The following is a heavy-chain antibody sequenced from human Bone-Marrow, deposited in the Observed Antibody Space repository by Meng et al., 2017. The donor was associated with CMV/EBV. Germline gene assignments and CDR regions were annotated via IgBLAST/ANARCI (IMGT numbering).Heavy chain of an antibody. CDR3: AREILGYSSSPDY. CDR1: GFTFSSYW. CDR2: INSDGSST. Sequence: GGSLRHWCAASGFTFSSYWMHWVRQAPGKGLVWVSRINSDGSSTSYADSVKGRFTISRDNAKNTLYLQMNSLRAEDTAVYYCAREILGYSSSPDYWGQGNLVTVSS. D-gene: IGHD6-13*01. V-gene: IGHV3-74*01. J-gene: IGHJ4*02.